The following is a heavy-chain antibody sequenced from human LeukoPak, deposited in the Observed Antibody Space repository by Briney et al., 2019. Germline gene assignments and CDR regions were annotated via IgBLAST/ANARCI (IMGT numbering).Heavy chain of an antibody. Sequence: ASVKVSCKASGYTFTNYDINWVRQATGQGLEWMGWMNPSSGNTAYTQKFQGRVTITRNTSISTAYMELSSLRSEDTAVYYCARGRGARGVIPPDYYMDVWGKGTTVTVSS. CDR2: MNPSSGNT. J-gene: IGHJ6*03. CDR1: GYTFTNYD. V-gene: IGHV1-8*03. D-gene: IGHD3-10*01. CDR3: ARGRGARGVIPPDYYMDV.